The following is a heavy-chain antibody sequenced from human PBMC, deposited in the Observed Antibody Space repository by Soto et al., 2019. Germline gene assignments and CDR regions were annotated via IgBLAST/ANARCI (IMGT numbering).Heavy chain of an antibody. J-gene: IGHJ4*02. V-gene: IGHV4-59*01. Sequence: RSLTCTVSGSSISPFYWSWIRQPPGKGLEWIGYIYYTGSTKYNPSLKSRVTLSLGTSRNQLSLKLSSVTAADTAVYYCTRVGGYYGDYPNFDYWGPGTLVTVSS. CDR1: GSSISPFY. CDR3: TRVGGYYGDYPNFDY. D-gene: IGHD4-17*01. CDR2: IYYTGST.